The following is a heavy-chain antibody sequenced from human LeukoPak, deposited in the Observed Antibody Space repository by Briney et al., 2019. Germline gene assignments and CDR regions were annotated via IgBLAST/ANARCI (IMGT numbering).Heavy chain of an antibody. J-gene: IGHJ4*02. Sequence: GGSLRLSCAASGFTFSDHYMDWVRQAAGKGLEWVGRIRNKANSYTTEYAASVKGRFTISRDDSKNSLYLQMSSLKTEDTAVYYCAQSGSYAAFDYWGQGTLVTVSS. CDR1: GFTFSDHY. V-gene: IGHV3-72*01. CDR3: AQSGSYAAFDY. D-gene: IGHD3-16*01. CDR2: IRNKANSYTT.